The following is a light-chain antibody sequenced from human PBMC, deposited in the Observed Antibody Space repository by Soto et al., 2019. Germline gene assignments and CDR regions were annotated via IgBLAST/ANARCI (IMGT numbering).Light chain of an antibody. Sequence: QSALTQPASVSGSPGQSITISCTGTSSDVGGYNYVSWYQQHPGKAPKLMIYDVSNRPSGVSNRFSGSKSGNTASLTISGLQAEDEDDDYCSSYTSSSTLEVFGGGTKLTVL. V-gene: IGLV2-14*01. CDR1: SSDVGGYNY. CDR2: DVS. J-gene: IGLJ2*01. CDR3: SSYTSSSTLEV.